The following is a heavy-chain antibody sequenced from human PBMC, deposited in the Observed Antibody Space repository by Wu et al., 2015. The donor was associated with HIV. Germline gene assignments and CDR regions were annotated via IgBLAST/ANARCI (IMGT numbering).Heavy chain of an antibody. CDR2: INPNSGDT. CDR1: GYTFTGYY. J-gene: IGHJ3*02. Sequence: QVQLVQSGAEVKKPGASVKVSCKASGYTFTGYYMHWVRQAPGQGLEWMGWINPNSGDTNYAQKFQGRVTMTRDTSISTAYMELSRLRSDDTAVYYCARDAGYGDHDPDAFDIWGQGTMVTVSS. D-gene: IGHD4-17*01. V-gene: IGHV1-2*02. CDR3: ARDAGYGDHDPDAFDI.